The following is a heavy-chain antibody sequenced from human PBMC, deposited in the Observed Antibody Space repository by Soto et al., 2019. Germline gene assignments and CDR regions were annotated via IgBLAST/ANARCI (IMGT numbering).Heavy chain of an antibody. J-gene: IGHJ3*02. CDR1: GGSISSYY. V-gene: IGHV4-59*01. CDR3: ARVVDDALDI. Sequence: SETLSLTCTVSGGSISSYYWSWIRQPPGKGLEWIGYIYYSGSTNYNPSLKSRVTISVDTSKNQFSLKLSSVTAADTAVYYCARVVDDALDIWGQGTMVTVSS. CDR2: IYYSGST.